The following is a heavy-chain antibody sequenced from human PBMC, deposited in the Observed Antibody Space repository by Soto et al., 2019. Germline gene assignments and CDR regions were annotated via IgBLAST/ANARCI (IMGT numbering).Heavy chain of an antibody. CDR3: AREVDDGPHWFDP. Sequence: PTQTLSLTCDMSGERVSSYRSSWYLFRQSPSRGLEWLAGTYYKSKWYNDYAVSVQGRITINPDTSKNQFSLQLNSVTPEDTAVYYCAREVDDGPHWFDPWGQGTRVTGSS. CDR2: TYYKSKWYN. D-gene: IGHD1-1*01. CDR1: GERVSSYRSS. V-gene: IGHV6-1*01. J-gene: IGHJ5*02.